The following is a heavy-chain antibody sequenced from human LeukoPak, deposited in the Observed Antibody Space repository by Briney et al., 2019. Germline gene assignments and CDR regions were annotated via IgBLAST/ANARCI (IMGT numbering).Heavy chain of an antibody. J-gene: IGHJ4*02. CDR3: ARGWDFDSGGRPTAYVY. Sequence: SVKVSCKASGGTFSNYAIGWVRQAPGQGLEWMGGIIPIFATANYAQKFQGKVTITADESTSTAYMELSSLRSEDTAIYYCARGWDFDSGGRPTAYVYWGQGTLVSVSS. V-gene: IGHV1-69*13. CDR2: IIPIFATA. CDR1: GGTFSNYA. D-gene: IGHD3-22*01.